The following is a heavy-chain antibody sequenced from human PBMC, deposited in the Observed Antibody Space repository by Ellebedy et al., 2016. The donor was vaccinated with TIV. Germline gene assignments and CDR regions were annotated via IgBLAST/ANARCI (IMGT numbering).Heavy chain of an antibody. Sequence: PGGSLRLSCAASGFTFSSYAMSWVRQAPGKGLEWVSAISGSGGSTYYADSVKGRFTISRDNSKNTLYLQMNSLRAEDTAVYYCAKYFVTMIVVGGDWYFDLWGRGTLVTVSS. V-gene: IGHV3-23*01. J-gene: IGHJ2*01. D-gene: IGHD3-22*01. CDR1: GFTFSSYA. CDR3: AKYFVTMIVVGGDWYFDL. CDR2: ISGSGGST.